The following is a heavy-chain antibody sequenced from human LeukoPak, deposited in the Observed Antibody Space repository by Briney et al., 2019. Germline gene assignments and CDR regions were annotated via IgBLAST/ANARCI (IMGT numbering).Heavy chain of an antibody. CDR2: IRGSGGNT. V-gene: IGHV3-23*01. Sequence: PGGSLRLSCAASGFTFSNYAMSWVRQAPGKGLEWVSTIRGSGGNTYYADSVKGRFTISRDTSKNTLYLQMNSLRAEDTALYYCARHCSGTCYSGFQYWGQGTLVTVSS. J-gene: IGHJ4*02. CDR1: GFTFSNYA. D-gene: IGHD2-15*01. CDR3: ARHCSGTCYSGFQY.